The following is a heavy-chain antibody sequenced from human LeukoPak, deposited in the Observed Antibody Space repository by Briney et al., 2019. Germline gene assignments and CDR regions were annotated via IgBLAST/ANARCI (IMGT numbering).Heavy chain of an antibody. CDR2: ISSSSSYI. CDR3: ARAHDYGDYVGN. J-gene: IGHJ4*02. CDR1: GFTFSSYS. D-gene: IGHD4-17*01. Sequence: GGSLRLSCAASGFTFSSYSMNWVRKAPGKGLEWVSSISSSSSYIYYAGSVKGRFTISRDNAKNSLYLQMNSLRAEDTAVYYCARAHDYGDYVGNWGQGTLVTVSS. V-gene: IGHV3-21*01.